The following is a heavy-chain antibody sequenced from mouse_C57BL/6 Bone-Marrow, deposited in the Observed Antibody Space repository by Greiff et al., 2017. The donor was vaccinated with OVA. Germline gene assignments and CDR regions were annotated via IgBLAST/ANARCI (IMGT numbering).Heavy chain of an antibody. CDR2: IYPGDGDT. Sequence: QVQLQQSGPELVKPGASVKISCKASGYAFSSSWMNWVKQRPGKGLEWIGRIYPGDGDTNYNGKFKGKATLTADKSSSTAYMQLSSLTSEDSAVYICARAEVWYFDYWGQGTTLTVSS. CDR3: ARAEVWYFDY. J-gene: IGHJ2*01. D-gene: IGHD1-3*01. CDR1: GYAFSSSW. V-gene: IGHV1-82*01.